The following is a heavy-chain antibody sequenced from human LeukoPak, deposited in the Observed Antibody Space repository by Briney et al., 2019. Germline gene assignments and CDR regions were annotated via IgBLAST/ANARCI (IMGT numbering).Heavy chain of an antibody. Sequence: SETLSLTCAVSGVSFNDYYWSWVRQTPGKGLEWIGEINHSGYTNDSPSLKSRVTLSIDTSRKQFSLNLRSVTVADTGIYYCTRMTTGHDYWGQETLVTVSS. CDR2: INHSGYT. J-gene: IGHJ4*02. D-gene: IGHD4-17*01. V-gene: IGHV4-34*01. CDR1: GVSFNDYY. CDR3: TRMTTGHDY.